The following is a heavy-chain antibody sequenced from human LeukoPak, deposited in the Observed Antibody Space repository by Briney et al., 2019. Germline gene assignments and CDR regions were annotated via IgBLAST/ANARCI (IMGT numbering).Heavy chain of an antibody. D-gene: IGHD6-19*01. V-gene: IGHV3-30*03. J-gene: IGHJ4*02. Sequence: GGSLRLSCAAPGFTFSSYVMHWVRQAPGKGLEWVALISYDEINKYYADSVKGRFTISRDISKNTLYLQMNSLRAEDTAVYYCATAAPASGWYFDYWGQGTLVTVSS. CDR1: GFTFSSYV. CDR3: ATAAPASGWYFDY. CDR2: ISYDEINK.